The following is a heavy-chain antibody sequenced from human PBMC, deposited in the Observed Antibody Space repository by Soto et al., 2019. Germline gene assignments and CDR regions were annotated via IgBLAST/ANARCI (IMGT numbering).Heavy chain of an antibody. CDR1: GDSIRSYY. D-gene: IGHD4-17*01. J-gene: IGHJ2*01. V-gene: IGHV4-59*01. Sequence: QVQLQESGPGLVKPSETLSLTCTVSGDSIRSYYWSWLRQPPGKGLEWIGYIYDSGSTHYNPSLKSRFPRSVDASKNQFSLKFTSVTAADMAVYFCARRPILYGDYDSWYFDLWGRGTLVNVSS. CDR3: ARRPILYGDYDSWYFDL. CDR2: IYDSGST.